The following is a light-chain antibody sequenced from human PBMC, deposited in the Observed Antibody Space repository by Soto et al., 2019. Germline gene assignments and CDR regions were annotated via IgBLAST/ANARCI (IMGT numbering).Light chain of an antibody. J-gene: IGLJ2*01. V-gene: IGLV1-40*01. CDR1: SSNIGAGYD. CDR3: HSYDSSLSGSVV. Sequence: QSVLTQPPSVSGAPGQRVTISCTGSSSNIGAGYDVHWYQQLPGTAPKLLIYGNSNRPSGVPDQFSGSKSGTSASLAITGLQDEDEADYYCHSYDSSLSGSVVFGGGTKLTVL. CDR2: GNS.